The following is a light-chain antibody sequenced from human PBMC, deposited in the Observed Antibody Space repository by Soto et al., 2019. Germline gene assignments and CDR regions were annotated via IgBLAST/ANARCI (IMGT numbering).Light chain of an antibody. J-gene: IGKJ4*01. CDR3: QQGHSFPLT. Sequence: DIQMTPSPSSVSASVGDRVTITCRASQGINIALAWFQQKPGEAPRLLIYTASTVHSGVPSRFSGGGSGTDFTLTITSLQPEDFATYYCQQGHSFPLTFGGGTKVEIK. CDR2: TAS. V-gene: IGKV1-12*01. CDR1: QGINIA.